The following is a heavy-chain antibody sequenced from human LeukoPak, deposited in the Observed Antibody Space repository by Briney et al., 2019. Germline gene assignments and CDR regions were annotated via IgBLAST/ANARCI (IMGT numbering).Heavy chain of an antibody. Sequence: GGSLRLSCAASGFTFSSYEMNWVRQAPGKGLEWVSYISSSGSTIYYADSVKGRFTISRDNAKNSLYLQMNSLRAEDTAVYYCARDSVPRWWTFDYWGQGTLVTVSS. CDR3: ARDSVPRWWTFDY. V-gene: IGHV3-48*03. J-gene: IGHJ4*02. D-gene: IGHD2-15*01. CDR2: ISSSGSTI. CDR1: GFTFSSYE.